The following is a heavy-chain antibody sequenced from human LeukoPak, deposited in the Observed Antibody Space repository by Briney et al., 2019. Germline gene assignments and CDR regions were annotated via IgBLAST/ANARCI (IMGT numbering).Heavy chain of an antibody. CDR3: ARHSKVAGAFDI. CDR1: GFIFSSYE. D-gene: IGHD6-25*01. CDR2: IGSSAGSI. J-gene: IGHJ3*02. Sequence: GGSLRLSCAASGFIFSSYEMDWVRQAPGKGLEWVSYIGSSAGSIYYADSVKGRFTISRDNAKNTLYLQINSLRAEDTAVYYCARHSKVAGAFDIWGQGTMVTVPS. V-gene: IGHV3-48*03.